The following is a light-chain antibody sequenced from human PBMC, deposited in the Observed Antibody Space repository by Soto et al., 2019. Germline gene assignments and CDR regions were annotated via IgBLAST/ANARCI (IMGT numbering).Light chain of an antibody. CDR2: DIS. J-gene: IGKJ4*01. CDR1: QSVSSN. Sequence: EIVMTQSPATLSVSPGERATLSCRASQSVSSNFAWYQQKPGQAPSLLIYDISARATGIPTRFSGSGSGTEFTLTISSLQSEDFAVYYCQQYNDWPLTFGGGTKVEIK. V-gene: IGKV3D-15*01. CDR3: QQYNDWPLT.